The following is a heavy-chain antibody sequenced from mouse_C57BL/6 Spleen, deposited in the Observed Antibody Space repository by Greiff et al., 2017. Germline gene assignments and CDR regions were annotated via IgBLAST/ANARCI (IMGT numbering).Heavy chain of an antibody. Sequence: DVKLQESGPGMVKPSQSLSLTCTVTGYSITSGYDWHWIRHFPGNKLEWMGYISYSGSTNYNSSLKSRISITHDTSKNHFFLKLNAVTTEDTATYYCARAYGNYYAMDYWGQGTSVTVSS. J-gene: IGHJ4*01. D-gene: IGHD2-1*01. CDR1: GYSITSGYD. CDR3: ARAYGNYYAMDY. V-gene: IGHV3-1*01. CDR2: ISYSGST.